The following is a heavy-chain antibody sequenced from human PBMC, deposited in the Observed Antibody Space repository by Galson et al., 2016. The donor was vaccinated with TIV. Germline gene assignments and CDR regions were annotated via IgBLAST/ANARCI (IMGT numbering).Heavy chain of an antibody. Sequence: LRLSCAASGLSVSINYMTWVRQAPGKGLEWVSLISDGGKTYYSDSVKGRFTISRDNSKNTLYLQMNRLGVEDTAVYYCARDRVVDATYYFYYYGMDVWGHGTAVTVSS. CDR1: GLSVSINY. CDR3: ARDRVVDATYYFYYYGMDV. J-gene: IGHJ6*02. V-gene: IGHV3-66*02. CDR2: ISDGGKT. D-gene: IGHD2-15*01.